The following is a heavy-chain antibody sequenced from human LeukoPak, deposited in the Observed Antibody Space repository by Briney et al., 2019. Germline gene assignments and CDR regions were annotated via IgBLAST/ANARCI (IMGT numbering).Heavy chain of an antibody. D-gene: IGHD3-3*01. CDR2: INHSGST. CDR1: GESFSVSGYY. CDR3: ARMYYDFWSGYYNYFDY. V-gene: IGHV4-34*01. Sequence: SETLSLTCAVYGESFSVSGYYWSWIRQPPGKGLEWIGEINHSGSTNYNPSLKSRVTISVDTSKNQFSLKLSSVTAADTAVYYCARMYYDFWSGYYNYFDYWGQGTLVTVSS. J-gene: IGHJ4*02.